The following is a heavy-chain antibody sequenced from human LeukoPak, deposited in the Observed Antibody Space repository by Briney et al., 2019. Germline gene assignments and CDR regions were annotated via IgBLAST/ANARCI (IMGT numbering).Heavy chain of an antibody. Sequence: KPSETLSLTCAVSGYSISSGYYWGWIRQPPGKGLEWIGSIYHSGSTYYNPALKSRVAISVDTSKNQFPLKLSSVTAADTAVYYCAKPPGEGSRLDAFDIWGQGTMVTVSS. CDR3: AKPPGEGSRLDAFDI. CDR2: IYHSGST. D-gene: IGHD2-15*01. V-gene: IGHV4-38-2*01. J-gene: IGHJ3*02. CDR1: GYSISSGYY.